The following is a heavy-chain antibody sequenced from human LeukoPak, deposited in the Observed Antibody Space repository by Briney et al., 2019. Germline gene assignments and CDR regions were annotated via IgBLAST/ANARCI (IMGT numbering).Heavy chain of an antibody. J-gene: IGHJ4*02. D-gene: IGHD1-26*01. CDR2: ISYDGSNK. Sequence: GGSLRLSCAASGFTFSSYAMHWVRQAPGKGLEWVAVISYDGSNKYYADSVKGRFTISRDNSKNTLYLQMNSLRAEDTAVYYCARVVDSGSPVDYWGQGTLVTVPS. CDR3: ARVVDSGSPVDY. V-gene: IGHV3-30-3*01. CDR1: GFTFSSYA.